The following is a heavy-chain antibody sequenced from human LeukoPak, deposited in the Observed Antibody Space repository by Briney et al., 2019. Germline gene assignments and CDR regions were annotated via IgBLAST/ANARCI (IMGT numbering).Heavy chain of an antibody. CDR2: INAGNGNT. CDR3: ARDDAGGGIAAAGARVHYFDY. D-gene: IGHD6-13*01. V-gene: IGHV1-3*01. J-gene: IGHJ4*02. Sequence: ASVKVSCKASGYTFTSYATHWVRQAPGQRLEWMGWINAGNGNTKYSQKFQGRVTITRDTSTSTVYMELSSLRSEDTAVYYCARDDAGGGIAAAGARVHYFDYWGQGTLVTVSS. CDR1: GYTFTSYA.